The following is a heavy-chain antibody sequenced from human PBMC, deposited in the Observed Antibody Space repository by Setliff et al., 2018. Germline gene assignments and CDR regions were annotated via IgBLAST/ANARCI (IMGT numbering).Heavy chain of an antibody. V-gene: IGHV4-31*03. CDR1: GGSINSGDYF. D-gene: IGHD3-22*01. Sequence: SETLSLTCTVSGGSINSGDYFWSWFRQLPGKGLEWIGYIYYTGSTHYNPSLKSRLTMSVDTSKNQFSLNLKSVTAADTAGYFCARDGSYYDRGGNRTWFFDLWGRGTLVTVSS. J-gene: IGHJ2*01. CDR3: ARDGSYYDRGGNRTWFFDL. CDR2: IYYTGST.